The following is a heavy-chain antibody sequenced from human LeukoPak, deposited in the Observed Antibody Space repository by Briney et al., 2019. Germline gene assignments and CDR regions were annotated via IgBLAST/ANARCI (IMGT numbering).Heavy chain of an antibody. CDR1: GFTFSSYW. CDR3: ARGNPLIDY. CDR2: INIDGSIS. Sequence: GGSLRLSCAASGFTFSSYWMPWVRQAPGKGLVWVSHINIDGSISRYADSVKGRFTISRDSAKNTLYLQMNSLRAEDTAVYFCARGNPLIDYWGQGTLVTVSS. J-gene: IGHJ4*02. D-gene: IGHD1-14*01. V-gene: IGHV3-74*01.